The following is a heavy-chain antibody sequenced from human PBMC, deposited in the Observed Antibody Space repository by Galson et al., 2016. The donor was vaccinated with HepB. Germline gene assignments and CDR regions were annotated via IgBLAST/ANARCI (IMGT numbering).Heavy chain of an antibody. CDR2: ISAGGVNT. Sequence: SLRLSCAASGFPFNNYVLGWVRQAPAKGLEGVSLISAGGVNTYSADSVKGRFTISRDNSKNTLYLQMDSLRADDMAVYYCACKYSTGWYAGAFDPWGQGTPVTVSS. J-gene: IGHJ5*02. D-gene: IGHD6-19*01. CDR1: GFPFNNYV. V-gene: IGHV3-23*01. CDR3: ACKYSTGWYAGAFDP.